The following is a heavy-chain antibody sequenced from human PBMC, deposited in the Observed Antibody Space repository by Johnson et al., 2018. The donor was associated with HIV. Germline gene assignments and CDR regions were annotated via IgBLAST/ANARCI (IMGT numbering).Heavy chain of an antibody. CDR1: GFTFSSYG. V-gene: IGHV3-33*01. Sequence: QVQLVESGGGVVQPGKSLRLSCVASGFTFSSYGMHWVRQAPGRGLEWVAVIWYDGSNKYYADSVKGRFTISRDNSKNTLYLQMNSLRAEDTAVYYCARPVAGMNDAFDIWGQGTMVTVSS. CDR3: ARPVAGMNDAFDI. D-gene: IGHD6-19*01. CDR2: IWYDGSNK. J-gene: IGHJ3*02.